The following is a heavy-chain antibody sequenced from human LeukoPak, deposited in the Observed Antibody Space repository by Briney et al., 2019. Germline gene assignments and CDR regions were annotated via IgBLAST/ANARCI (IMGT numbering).Heavy chain of an antibody. Sequence: PGGSLRLSCAASGFTFSNYAMNWVRQAPGKGLEWVSIVSHDGDSTYYAGSVKGRFTISRDNSKSTLYLQMNNLTAEDTAIYPCMRMRLASPGNVYWGQGTLVTVSS. CDR2: VSHDGDST. CDR1: GFTFSNYA. J-gene: IGHJ4*02. V-gene: IGHV3-30*04. CDR3: MRMRLASPGNVY. D-gene: IGHD6-13*01.